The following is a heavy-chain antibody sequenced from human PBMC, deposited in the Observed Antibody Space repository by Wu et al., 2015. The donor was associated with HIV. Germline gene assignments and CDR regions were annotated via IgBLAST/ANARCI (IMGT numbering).Heavy chain of an antibody. D-gene: IGHD1-26*01. CDR1: GYRFTSFN. CDR2: MDPKSGSA. CDR3: ARVGVLLTSAQLLEYFQH. V-gene: IGHV1-8*02. Sequence: QVQLVQSGTVMQKPGTSVRVSCRVSGYRFTSFNINWIRQVHGRGLEWMGWMDPKSGSAAFGRDFQGRVSMTKNNSISTAYMELSRVTSDDTAIYYCARVGVLLTSAQLLEYFQHWGQGTRVVVSS. J-gene: IGHJ1*01.